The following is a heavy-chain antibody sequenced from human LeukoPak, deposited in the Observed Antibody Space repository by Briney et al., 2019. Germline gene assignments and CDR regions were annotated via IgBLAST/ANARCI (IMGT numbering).Heavy chain of an antibody. CDR3: ARDPAEWSYYYYYMDV. V-gene: IGHV1-18*01. J-gene: IGHJ6*03. CDR1: GYTFISYG. Sequence: ASVKVSCKTSGYTFISYGFSWVRQAPGQGPEWMGWISAYDGNTNSAQKFQGRVIMTTDTSASTAYMEVRSLRPDDTAVYYCARDPAEWSYYYYYMDVWGKGTTVTVSS. D-gene: IGHD2-2*01. CDR2: ISAYDGNT.